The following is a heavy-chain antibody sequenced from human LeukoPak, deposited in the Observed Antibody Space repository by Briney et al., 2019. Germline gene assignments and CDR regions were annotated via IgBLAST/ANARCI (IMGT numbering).Heavy chain of an antibody. CDR2: IKQDGSEK. CDR1: GFTFSSYW. D-gene: IGHD3-16*02. V-gene: IGHV3-7*01. J-gene: IGHJ4*02. CDR3: ARDRKIGIYDYVWGSYRYLDY. Sequence: GGSLRLSFAASGFTFSSYWMSWVRQAPGKGLEWVANIKQDGSEKYYVDSVKGRFTMSRDNAKNSLYLQMNSLRAEDTAVYYCARDRKIGIYDYVWGSYRYLDYWGQGTLVTVSS.